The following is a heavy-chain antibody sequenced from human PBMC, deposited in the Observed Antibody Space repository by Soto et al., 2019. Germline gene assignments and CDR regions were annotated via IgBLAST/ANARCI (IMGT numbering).Heavy chain of an antibody. V-gene: IGHV4-30-4*01. Sequence: QVQLQESGPGLVKPSQTLSLTCTVSGGSISSGNYYWSWIRQPPGKGLEWIGFISYSGTTHYSESLRSRVSISVDTSKSLFSLDLSSVTAADTAVYYCATMGTPVTGLYYFDYWGQGTLVTVSS. CDR1: GGSISSGNYY. J-gene: IGHJ4*02. CDR2: ISYSGTT. D-gene: IGHD4-17*01. CDR3: ATMGTPVTGLYYFDY.